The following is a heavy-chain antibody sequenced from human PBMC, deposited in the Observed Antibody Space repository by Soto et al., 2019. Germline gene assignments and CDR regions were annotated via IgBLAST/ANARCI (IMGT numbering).Heavy chain of an antibody. D-gene: IGHD2-2*01. J-gene: IGHJ4*02. CDR2: IKQDGSEK. CDR1: GFTFSSYW. V-gene: IGHV3-7*05. Sequence: GGSLRLSCAASGFTFSSYWMSWVRQAPGKGLEWVANIKQDGSEKYYVDSVKGRFTISRDNAKNSLYLQMNSLRAEDTAVYYCARDYRSSTSCPDYWGQGTLVTVSS. CDR3: ARDYRSSTSCPDY.